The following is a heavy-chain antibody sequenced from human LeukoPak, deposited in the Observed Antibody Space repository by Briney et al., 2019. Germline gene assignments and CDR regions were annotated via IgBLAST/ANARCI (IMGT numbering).Heavy chain of an antibody. V-gene: IGHV1-69*13. CDR3: ARDRFLGGYYRTGYYFDY. CDR1: GGTFSSYA. D-gene: IGHD3-22*01. CDR2: IIPIFGTA. Sequence: SVKVSCKASGGTFSSYAISWVRQAPGQGLEWMGGIIPIFGTANYAQKFQGRVTTTADESTSTAYMELSSLRSEDTAVYYCARDRFLGGYYRTGYYFDYWGQGTLVTVSS. J-gene: IGHJ4*02.